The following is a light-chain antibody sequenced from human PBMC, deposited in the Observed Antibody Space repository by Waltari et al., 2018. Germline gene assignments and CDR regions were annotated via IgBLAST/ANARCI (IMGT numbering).Light chain of an antibody. CDR1: QTISSTY. CDR2: SAP. V-gene: IGKV3-20*01. Sequence: DIVLTQSPDTLSLSPGETATLSCRASQTISSTYLAWYQHKPGQAPRLIFHSAPRRATAIPDRFSGSGSGTDFTLTVSRLEPDDFAVYYCQLYGSSPLFTFGPGTKVEIK. CDR3: QLYGSSPLFT. J-gene: IGKJ3*01.